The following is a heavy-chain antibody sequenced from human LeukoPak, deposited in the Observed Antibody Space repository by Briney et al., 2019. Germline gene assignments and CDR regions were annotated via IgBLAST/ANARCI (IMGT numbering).Heavy chain of an antibody. Sequence: GGSLRLSCAASGFTFDDYGMSWVRQAPGKGPEWVSGINWNGGSTGYADSVKGRFTISRDNAKNSLYLQMNSLRAEDTALYYCARVHYYYDSSGYYYRGFDYWGQGTLVTVSS. CDR3: ARVHYYYDSSGYYYRGFDY. V-gene: IGHV3-20*04. J-gene: IGHJ4*02. CDR1: GFTFDDYG. D-gene: IGHD3-22*01. CDR2: INWNGGST.